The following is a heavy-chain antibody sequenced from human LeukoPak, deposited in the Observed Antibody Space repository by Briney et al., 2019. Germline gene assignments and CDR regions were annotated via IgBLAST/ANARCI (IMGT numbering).Heavy chain of an antibody. V-gene: IGHV4-31*03. J-gene: IGHJ4*02. Sequence: SSETLSLTCTVSGGSISSGGYSWSWIRQHPGKGLEWIGYIYYSGSTYYNPSLKSRVTISVDTSKNQFSLKLSSVTAADTAVYYCASNYGGTAIFVRWGQGTLVTVSS. CDR2: IYYSGST. D-gene: IGHD4-23*01. CDR3: ASNYGGTAIFVR. CDR1: GGSISSGGYS.